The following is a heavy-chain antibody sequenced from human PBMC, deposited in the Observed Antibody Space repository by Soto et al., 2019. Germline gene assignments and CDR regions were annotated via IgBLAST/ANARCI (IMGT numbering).Heavy chain of an antibody. CDR1: GGSSSSSSDY. V-gene: IGHV4-39*01. CDR3: ARHIVTVTLVESYYYGIDV. J-gene: IGHJ6*02. Sequence: PSETLSLTCTVSGGSSSSSSDYWGWIRQPPGKGLEWIGKISSSGTSNYSPSLKSRVTISVDTSKNQFSPQLSSVTAADTAVYYCARHIVTVTLVESYYYGIDVWGQGTTVTVSS. D-gene: IGHD2-21*02. CDR2: ISSSGTS.